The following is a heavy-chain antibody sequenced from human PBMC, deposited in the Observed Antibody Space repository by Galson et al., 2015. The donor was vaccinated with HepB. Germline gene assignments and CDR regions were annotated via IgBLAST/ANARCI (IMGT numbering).Heavy chain of an antibody. D-gene: IGHD4-17*01. V-gene: IGHV3-49*04. CDR1: GFTFGDYA. CDR2: IRSKAYGGTT. CDR3: TREGGDDYGDYEGAFDI. J-gene: IGHJ3*02. Sequence: SLRLSCAASGFTFGDYAMSWVRQAPGKGLEWVGFIRSKAYGGTTEYAASVKGRFTISRDDSKSIAYLQMNSLKAEDTAVYYCTREGGDDYGDYEGAFDIWGQGTMVTVSS.